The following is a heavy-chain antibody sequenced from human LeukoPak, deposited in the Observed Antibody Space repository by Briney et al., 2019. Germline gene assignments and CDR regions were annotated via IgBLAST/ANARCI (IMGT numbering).Heavy chain of an antibody. Sequence: GGSLRLSCVASGFTFSSYSMNWVRQAPGKGLEWVSSISSSSSYIYYADSVKGRFTISRDNAKNSLYLQMNSLRAEDTAVYYCARDVSGYYYDSSGYYPYYNWFDPWGQGTLVTVSS. CDR1: GFTFSSYS. J-gene: IGHJ5*02. D-gene: IGHD3-22*01. V-gene: IGHV3-21*01. CDR3: ARDVSGYYYDSSGYYPYYNWFDP. CDR2: ISSSSSYI.